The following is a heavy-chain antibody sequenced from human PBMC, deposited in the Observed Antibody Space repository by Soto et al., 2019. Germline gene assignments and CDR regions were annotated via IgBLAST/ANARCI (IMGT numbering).Heavy chain of an antibody. CDR2: IYSTGTT. D-gene: IGHD3-10*01. V-gene: IGHV3-53*01. CDR3: AEDGRGSGNNYNRFGY. Sequence: EVQLVESGGGLIQPGGSLKLSCAASGFTVGNNYMSWVRQAPGKGLEWVSLIYSTGTTKYADSVKGRFTVSRDNAKNNRYLPKNRPRSQDTAGLYWAEDGRGSGNNYNRFGYWGQGTLVTVSS. CDR1: GFTVGNNY. J-gene: IGHJ4*02.